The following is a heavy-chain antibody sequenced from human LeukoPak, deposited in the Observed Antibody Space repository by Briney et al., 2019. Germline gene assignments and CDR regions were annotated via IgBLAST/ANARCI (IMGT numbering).Heavy chain of an antibody. CDR2: INPSGGST. CDR3: ARDRGLLDYYFDY. Sequence: ASVKVSCKASGYTFTSYYMHWVRQAPGQGLEWMGIINPSGGSTSYAQKFQGRVTMTRDMSTSTVYMELSSLRSEGTAVYYCARDRGLLDYYFDYWGQGTLVTVSS. D-gene: IGHD4-17*01. CDR1: GYTFTSYY. V-gene: IGHV1-46*01. J-gene: IGHJ4*02.